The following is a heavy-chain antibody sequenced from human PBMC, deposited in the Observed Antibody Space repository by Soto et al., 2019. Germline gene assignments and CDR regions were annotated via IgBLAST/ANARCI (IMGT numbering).Heavy chain of an antibody. CDR3: ARPSDPVSQYYHHYGMDV. V-gene: IGHV1-69*13. CDR2: IIPLFGKA. CDR1: GGIFISYA. J-gene: IGHJ6*01. Sequence: ASVKVSCKASGGIFISYAITWVRQAPGQGLEWMGGIIPLFGKAQYAQTLQGRVTISADEVTTTVYMEVSNLRSEDTAVYYCARPSDPVSQYYHHYGMDVWGQGTTLTVSS.